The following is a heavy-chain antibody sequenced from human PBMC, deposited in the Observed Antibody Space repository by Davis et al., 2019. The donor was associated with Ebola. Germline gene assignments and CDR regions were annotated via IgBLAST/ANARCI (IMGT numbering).Heavy chain of an antibody. CDR3: SRDADYSNYDDYYYYYGMDV. Sequence: PGGSLRLSCAASGFTFSSYSMNWVRQAPGKGLEWVSYISSSSSTIYYADSVKGRFTISRDNAKNSLYLQMNSLRDEDTAVYYCSRDADYSNYDDYYYYYGMDVWGQGTTVTVSS. D-gene: IGHD4-11*01. CDR2: ISSSSSTI. V-gene: IGHV3-48*02. J-gene: IGHJ6*02. CDR1: GFTFSSYS.